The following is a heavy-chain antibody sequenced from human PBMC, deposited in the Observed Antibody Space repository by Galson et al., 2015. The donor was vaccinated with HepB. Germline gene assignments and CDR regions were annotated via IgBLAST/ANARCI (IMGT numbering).Heavy chain of an antibody. Sequence: TLSLTCTVSGGSISGSSYYWGWIRQPPGKGLEWIGYIYHSGSTYYNPSLKSRVTISVDRSKNQFSLKLSSVTAADTAVYYCARGHFLPNWNYQPQQYYFDYWGQGTLVTVSS. D-gene: IGHD1-7*01. CDR1: GGSISGSSYY. J-gene: IGHJ4*02. V-gene: IGHV4-30-2*01. CDR2: IYHSGST. CDR3: ARGHFLPNWNYQPQQYYFDY.